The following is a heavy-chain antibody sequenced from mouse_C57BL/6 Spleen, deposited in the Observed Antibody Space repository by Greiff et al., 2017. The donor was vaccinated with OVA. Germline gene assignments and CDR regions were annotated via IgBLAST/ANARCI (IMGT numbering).Heavy chain of an antibody. CDR1: GFNIKNTY. CDR2: IDPANGNT. D-gene: IGHD1-1*01. J-gene: IGHJ4*01. CDR3: ASPYYYGSSPPYAMDY. V-gene: IGHV14-3*01. Sequence: VQLQQSVAELVRPGASVKLSCTASGFNIKNTYMHWVKQRPEQGLEWIGRIDPANGNTKYAPKFQGKATITADTSSNTAYLQLSSLTSEDTAIYYCASPYYYGSSPPYAMDYWGQGTSVTVSS.